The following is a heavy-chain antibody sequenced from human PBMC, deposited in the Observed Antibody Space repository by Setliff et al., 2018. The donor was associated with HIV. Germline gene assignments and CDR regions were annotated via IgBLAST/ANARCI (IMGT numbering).Heavy chain of an antibody. CDR1: GYTFTSYA. D-gene: IGHD6-19*01. Sequence: GASVKVSCKASGYTFTSYALHWVRQAPGQRLEWMGWVNADNGTTKYSEKFQGRVTITRDTAASTVYMELSSLKSEDTAVYYCAREGQWLAWGQGTLVTVSS. CDR2: VNADNGTT. J-gene: IGHJ5*02. CDR3: AREGQWLA. V-gene: IGHV1-3*01.